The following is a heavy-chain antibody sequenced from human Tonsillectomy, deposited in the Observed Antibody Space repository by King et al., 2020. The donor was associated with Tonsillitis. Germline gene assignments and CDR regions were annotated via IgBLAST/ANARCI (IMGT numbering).Heavy chain of an antibody. CDR1: GGSISSSSYY. J-gene: IGHJ4*02. CDR2: VYYSGST. D-gene: IGHD3-10*01. Sequence: QLQESGPGLVKPSETLSLTCTVSGGSISSSSYYWGWIRQPPGKGLEGIGTVYYSGSTYYNPSLKSRVTITVNTYKNQFSLKLSSVTAADTAVYYCAGHDRGDSWGYCSGSKFAYWGQGTLVTVSA. V-gene: IGHV4-39*01. CDR3: AGHDRGDSWGYCSGSKFAY.